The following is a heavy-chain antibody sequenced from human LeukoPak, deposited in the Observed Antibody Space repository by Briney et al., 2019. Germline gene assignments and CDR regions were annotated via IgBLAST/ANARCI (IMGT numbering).Heavy chain of an antibody. CDR3: ARGVSDFWSGYYRLYYFDY. CDR1: GYTFTSYD. CDR2: MNPNSGNT. D-gene: IGHD3-3*01. V-gene: IGHV1-8*01. Sequence: ASVKVSCEASGYTFTSYDINWVRQATGQGLEWMGWMNPNSGNTGYAQKFQGRVTMTRNTSISTAYMELSSLRSEDTAVYYCARGVSDFWSGYYRLYYFDYWGQGTLVTVSS. J-gene: IGHJ4*02.